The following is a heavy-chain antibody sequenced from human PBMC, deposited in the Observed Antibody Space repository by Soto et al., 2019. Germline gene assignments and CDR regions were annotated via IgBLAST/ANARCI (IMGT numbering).Heavy chain of an antibody. V-gene: IGHV4-30-4*01. Sequence: QVQLQESGPGLVKPSQTLSLTCTVSGGSISSGDYYWSWIRQPPGKGLEWIGYIYHSGGPYYNPSLKSRVTISLDTSQYQFSLNLSSVTDADTAVYYCARLAVRGELDGFAIWGQGTMVTVSS. CDR1: GGSISSGDYY. CDR3: ARLAVRGELDGFAI. J-gene: IGHJ3*02. D-gene: IGHD3-10*01. CDR2: IYHSGGP.